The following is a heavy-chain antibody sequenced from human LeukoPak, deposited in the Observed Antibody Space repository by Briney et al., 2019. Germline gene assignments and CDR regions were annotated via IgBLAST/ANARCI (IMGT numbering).Heavy chain of an antibody. CDR3: ARGSYYDFWSGYFAGRDAGGRDWFDP. CDR2: MNPNSGNT. D-gene: IGHD3-3*01. CDR1: GGTFSSYA. Sequence: ASVKVSCKASGGTFSSYAISWVRQAPGQGLEWMGWMNPNSGNTGYAQKFQGRVTMTRNTSISTAYMELSSLRSEDTAVYYCARGSYYDFWSGYFAGRDAGGRDWFDPWGQGTLVTVSS. V-gene: IGHV1-8*02. J-gene: IGHJ5*02.